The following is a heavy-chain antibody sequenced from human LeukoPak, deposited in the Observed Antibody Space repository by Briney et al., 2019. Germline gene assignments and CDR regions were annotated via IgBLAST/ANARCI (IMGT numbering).Heavy chain of an antibody. J-gene: IGHJ3*02. D-gene: IGHD3-22*01. CDR3: AKADSDTLYRNAFGI. CDR2: ISISGANT. V-gene: IGHV3-23*01. CDR1: GFTFSNYA. Sequence: GESLRLSCVASGFTFSNYAMNWVRQAPGKGLEWVSGISISGANTFYADSVKGRFTISRDNSKNTLYLQMNYLRVDDTAVFYCAKADSDTLYRNAFGIWGLGTMVTVSS.